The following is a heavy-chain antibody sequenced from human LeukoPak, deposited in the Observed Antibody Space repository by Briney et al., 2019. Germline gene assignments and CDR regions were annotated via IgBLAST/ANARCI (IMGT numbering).Heavy chain of an antibody. D-gene: IGHD2-21*02. CDR2: ISSSGSTI. V-gene: IGHV3-11*01. Sequence: GGSLRLSCAASGFTFSDYYMSWIRQAPGKGLEWVSYISSSGSTIYYADSVKGRFTISRDNAKNSLYLQMNSLRAEDTAVYYCARIADLIDCGGDCYIYYYYGMDVWGQGTMVTVSS. J-gene: IGHJ6*02. CDR1: GFTFSDYY. CDR3: ARIADLIDCGGDCYIYYYYGMDV.